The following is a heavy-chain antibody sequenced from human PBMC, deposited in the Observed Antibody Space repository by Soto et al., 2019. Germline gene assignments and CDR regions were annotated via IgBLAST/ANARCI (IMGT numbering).Heavy chain of an antibody. Sequence: GGSLRLSCAASGFTFSSYGMHWVRQAPGKGLEWVAVISYDGSNKYYADSVKGRFTISRDNSKNTLYLQMNSLRAEDTAVYYCAKESVGGYSYEVYFAPWGKGTRVTVSS. V-gene: IGHV3-30*18. CDR2: ISYDGSNK. J-gene: IGHJ4*02. CDR1: GFTFSSYG. CDR3: AKESVGGYSYEVYFAP. D-gene: IGHD5-18*01.